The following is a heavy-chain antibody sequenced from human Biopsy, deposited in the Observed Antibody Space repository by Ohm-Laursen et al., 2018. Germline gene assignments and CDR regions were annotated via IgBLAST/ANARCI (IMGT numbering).Heavy chain of an antibody. CDR3: AKDLGLNYSDRFLFYYGMDV. CDR1: GFTFDDYA. CDR2: ISWNSDTI. Sequence: SLRLSCAAFGFTFDDYAMHWVRQAPAKGLEWVSGISWNSDTIGYADSVKGRFTISRDNARNALHLQMNSLRTEDTALYYCAKDLGLNYSDRFLFYYGMDVWGRGTTVTVSS. V-gene: IGHV3-9*01. J-gene: IGHJ6*02. D-gene: IGHD4-17*01.